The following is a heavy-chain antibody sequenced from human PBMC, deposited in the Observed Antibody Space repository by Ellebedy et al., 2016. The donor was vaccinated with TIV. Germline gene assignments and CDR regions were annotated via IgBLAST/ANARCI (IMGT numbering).Heavy chain of an antibody. V-gene: IGHV3-21*04. D-gene: IGHD6-13*01. CDR1: GFTFSDYS. Sequence: GESLKISCTASGFTFSDYSMSWVRQAPGKGLEWVSSISGSSTNRDYGDSVKGRFTISRDNAKKSLYLQMNSLRAEDTAVYFCTRGKARTGYQYGMDLWGQGTTVAVSS. CDR3: TRGKARTGYQYGMDL. J-gene: IGHJ6*02. CDR2: ISGSSTNR.